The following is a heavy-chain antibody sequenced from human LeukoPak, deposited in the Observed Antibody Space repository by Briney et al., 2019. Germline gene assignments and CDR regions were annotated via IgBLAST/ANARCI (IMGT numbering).Heavy chain of an antibody. Sequence: SVKVSCKASGGTFSSYAISWVRQAPGQGLEWTGGIIPIFGTANYAQKFQGRVTITADESTSTAYMELSSLKSEDTAVYYCARVRYYYDSSGYYSTMYYFDYWGQGTLVTVSS. J-gene: IGHJ4*02. CDR3: ARVRYYYDSSGYYSTMYYFDY. CDR2: IIPIFGTA. D-gene: IGHD3-22*01. V-gene: IGHV1-69*13. CDR1: GGTFSSYA.